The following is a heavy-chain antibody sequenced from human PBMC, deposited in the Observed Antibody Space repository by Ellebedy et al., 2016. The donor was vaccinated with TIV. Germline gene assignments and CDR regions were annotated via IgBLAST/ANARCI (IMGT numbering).Heavy chain of an antibody. J-gene: IGHJ6*02. CDR1: GFTFSGYA. Sequence: PGGSLRLSCVASGFTFSGYAMSWVRQAPGTGLAWVSGINNGGRTTSYADSVKGRFTISRDNSRSTLYLQMNSLRAEDSAVYYCAKDMVFGDGKWEIDVWGQGTTVTVSS. CDR3: AKDMVFGDGKWEIDV. D-gene: IGHD1-26*01. V-gene: IGHV3-23*01. CDR2: INNGGRTT.